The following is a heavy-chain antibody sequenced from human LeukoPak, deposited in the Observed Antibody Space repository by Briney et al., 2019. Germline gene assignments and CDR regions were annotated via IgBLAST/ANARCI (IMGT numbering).Heavy chain of an antibody. CDR1: GGSISSGSYY. CDR2: IYTSGST. CDR3: VRDRGDYYFDY. J-gene: IGHJ4*02. D-gene: IGHD3-10*01. Sequence: SETLSLTCTVSGGSISSGSYYWSWIRQPAGKGLEWIGRIYTSGSTNYNPSLKSRVTISVGTSKNQFSLKLSSVTAADTAVYYCVRDRGDYYFDYWGQGTLVTVSS. V-gene: IGHV4-61*02.